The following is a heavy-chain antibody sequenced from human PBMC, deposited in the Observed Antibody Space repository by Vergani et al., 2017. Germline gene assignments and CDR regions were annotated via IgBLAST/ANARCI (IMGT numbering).Heavy chain of an antibody. CDR2: INHSGST. V-gene: IGHV4-34*01. J-gene: IGHJ4*02. CDR3: ARGSAMATINFDY. CDR1: GGSFSGYY. Sequence: QVQLQQWGAGLLKPSETLSLTCAVYGGSFSGYYWSWFRQPPGRGLEWIGEINHSGSTNYNPSLKSRVTISVDTSKTHFSLKLSSVTAADTAVYYCARGSAMATINFDYWGQGTLVTVSS. D-gene: IGHD5-24*01.